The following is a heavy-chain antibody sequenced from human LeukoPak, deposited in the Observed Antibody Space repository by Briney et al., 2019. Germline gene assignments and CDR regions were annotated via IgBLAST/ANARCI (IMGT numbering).Heavy chain of an antibody. CDR1: GFTFNDYY. CDR3: AKDSSGPAF. D-gene: IGHD6-19*01. V-gene: IGHV3-11*01. CDR2: ISGTGMSI. Sequence: GGSLRLSCAASGFTFNDYYMTWIRQAPGKGLEWVSSISGTGMSIYHAGSVKGRFTVSRDNAKNSLYLQMNSLRVDDTAVYYCAKDSSGPAFWGQGTLVTVSS. J-gene: IGHJ4*02.